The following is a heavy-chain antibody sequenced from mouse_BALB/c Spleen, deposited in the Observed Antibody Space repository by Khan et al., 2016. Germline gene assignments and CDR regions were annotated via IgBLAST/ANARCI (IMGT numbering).Heavy chain of an antibody. V-gene: IGHV5-17*02. CDR3: ARGDY. CDR2: ISSGSSTI. J-gene: IGHJ2*01. CDR1: GFTFSRFG. Sequence: EVELVESGGGLVQPGGSRKLSCAASGFTFSRFGMHWVRQAPEKGLEWVAYISSGSSTIYYADTLKGRFTISRDNNKNALFLQMTSLRSEDTAMYYCARGDYWGQGTTLTVSS.